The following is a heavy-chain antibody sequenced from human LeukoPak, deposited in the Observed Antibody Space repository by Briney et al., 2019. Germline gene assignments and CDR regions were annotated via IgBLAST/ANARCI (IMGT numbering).Heavy chain of an antibody. CDR3: AKDSLYYDSSGYESDY. CDR1: GFTFSSYA. V-gene: IGHV3-23*01. Sequence: GGSLRLSCAPSGFTFSSYAMSWVRQAPGEGLERVSGISGSGDSTYYADSVKGRFTISRDNSKNTLYLQMNSLRAEDTAVYYCAKDSLYYDSSGYESDYWGQGTLVTVSS. J-gene: IGHJ4*02. D-gene: IGHD3-22*01. CDR2: ISGSGDST.